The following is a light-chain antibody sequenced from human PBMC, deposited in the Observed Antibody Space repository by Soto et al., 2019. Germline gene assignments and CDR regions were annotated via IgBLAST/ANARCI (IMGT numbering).Light chain of an antibody. CDR3: ATWDASLSAWV. CDR2: KNN. CDR1: SSNIGRNF. V-gene: IGLV1-47*01. J-gene: IGLJ3*02. Sequence: QPVLPQAPSGSGTPGQRVTISCSGSSSNIGRNFVYWYQQLPGTAPKLLIYKNNQRPSGVPDRFSGSKSGPSASLAISGLRSEDEADYYCATWDASLSAWVFGGGTKLTVL.